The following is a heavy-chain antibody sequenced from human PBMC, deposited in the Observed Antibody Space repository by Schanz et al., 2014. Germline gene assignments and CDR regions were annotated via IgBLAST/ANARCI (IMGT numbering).Heavy chain of an antibody. CDR1: GYTFSFTSYN. V-gene: IGHV1-69*09. CDR2: IIPILGIA. D-gene: IGHD2-2*02. CDR3: AGTYCSSTSCYTGYYYMDV. J-gene: IGHJ6*03. Sequence: QVQVEQSGPEVKKPGASVTVSCQASGYTFSFTSYNVHWVRQAPGQGLEWMGRIIPILGIANYAQNFQGRVTITADKSTSTAYMELTSLRSEDTAVYYCAGTYCSSTSCYTGYYYMDVWGKGTTVTVSS.